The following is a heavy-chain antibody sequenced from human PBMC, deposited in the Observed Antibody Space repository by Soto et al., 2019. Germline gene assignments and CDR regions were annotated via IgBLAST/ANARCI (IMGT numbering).Heavy chain of an antibody. CDR3: VSLQENHTWVQRVDH. J-gene: IGHJ4*02. D-gene: IGHD6-25*01. CDR1: GGSINSSSYN. Sequence: SETLSLTCIVSGGSINSSSYNWGWIRQPPGKGLEWIGSISYSGSTYYNPSLKSRVTISIDTSKSQFSLKLSSVTAADTAVYYCVSLQENHTWVQRVDHWGQGTQVIVSA. CDR2: ISYSGST. V-gene: IGHV4-39*01.